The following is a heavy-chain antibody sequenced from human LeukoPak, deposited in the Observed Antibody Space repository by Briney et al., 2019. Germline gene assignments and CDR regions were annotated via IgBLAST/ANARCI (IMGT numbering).Heavy chain of an antibody. CDR1: GGSITGSYY. J-gene: IGHJ4*02. Sequence: SQTLSLTCTVSGGSITGSYYWGWIRQTPGKRLEWIGSVFYSGGTYYNPSLKSRVTISVDTSKNQFSLKLSSVTAADTAVYYCARRDNEYVFDFWGQGTLVTVSS. V-gene: IGHV4-39*01. D-gene: IGHD3-16*01. CDR2: VFYSGGT. CDR3: ARRDNEYVFDF.